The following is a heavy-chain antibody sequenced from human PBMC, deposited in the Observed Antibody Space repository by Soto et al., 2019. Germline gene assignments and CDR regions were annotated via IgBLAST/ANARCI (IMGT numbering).Heavy chain of an antibody. D-gene: IGHD6-19*01. CDR1: GFTFSSYW. CDR3: AKYTSGTGGFDC. J-gene: IGHJ4*02. CDR2: INSDGSST. Sequence: EVQLVESGGGLVQPGGSLRLSCAASGFTFSSYWMHWVRQAPGKWLVWVSRINSDGSSTSYADSVKGRFTISRDDAQNNLYLQMNGLRAEGTAVFYCAKYTSGTGGFDCWGQGTLVTVSS. V-gene: IGHV3-74*01.